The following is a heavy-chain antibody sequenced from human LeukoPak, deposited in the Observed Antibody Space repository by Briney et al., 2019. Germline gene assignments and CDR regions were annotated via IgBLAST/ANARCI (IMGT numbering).Heavy chain of an antibody. CDR1: GGSISSYH. D-gene: IGHD1-26*01. CDR3: AREYSGSYSTRGSLDY. V-gene: IGHV4-4*07. J-gene: IGHJ4*02. CDR2: IYTSGST. Sequence: PSETLSLTCTVSGGSISSYHWSWIRQPAGKGLEWIGRIYTSGSTNYNPSLKSRVTMSVDTSKNQFSLKLSSVTAADTAVYYCAREYSGSYSTRGSLDYWGQGTLVTVSS.